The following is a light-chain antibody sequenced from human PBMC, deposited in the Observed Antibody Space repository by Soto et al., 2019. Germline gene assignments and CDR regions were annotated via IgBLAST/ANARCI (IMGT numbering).Light chain of an antibody. CDR3: QQTYSTPSTWT. CDR2: AAS. CDR1: QTISSY. Sequence: DIQMTQSPSSLSASVGDRVTITCRASQTISSYLNWYQQTPGRAPKLLIYAASSLQGGVPSRFSGSGSGTDFTLTISSLQPEDVATFYCQQTYSTPSTWTFGQGTKVEIK. V-gene: IGKV1-39*01. J-gene: IGKJ1*01.